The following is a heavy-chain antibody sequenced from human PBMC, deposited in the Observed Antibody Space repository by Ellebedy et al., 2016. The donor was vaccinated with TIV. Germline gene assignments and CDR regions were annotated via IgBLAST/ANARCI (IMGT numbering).Heavy chain of an antibody. Sequence: SETLSLTCPVSGGSIRSYYWSWIRQPPGRGLEWIGYIYSSGSTNYNPSLKSRVTISVDTSKHQFSLKLSSVTAADTAVYYCARGGIAAAGSCWFDPWGQGTLVTVSS. CDR2: IYSSGST. J-gene: IGHJ5*02. CDR3: ARGGIAAAGSCWFDP. V-gene: IGHV4-59*01. CDR1: GGSIRSYY. D-gene: IGHD6-13*01.